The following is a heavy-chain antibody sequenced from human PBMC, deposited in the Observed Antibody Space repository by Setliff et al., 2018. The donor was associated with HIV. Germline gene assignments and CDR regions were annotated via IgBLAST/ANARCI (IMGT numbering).Heavy chain of an antibody. CDR3: ATFYSTGWYNP. CDR2: VHAGNSNT. D-gene: IGHD6-19*01. V-gene: IGHV1-3*01. Sequence: GASVKVSCKASGYAFTTYFIHWVRQAPGQRPEWMGWVHAGNSNTKYSQKFQGRVTFTRDTSAHTAYMELSSLTSEDTAVYYCATFYSTGWYNPWGQGTLVTVSS. CDR1: GYAFTTYF. J-gene: IGHJ5*02.